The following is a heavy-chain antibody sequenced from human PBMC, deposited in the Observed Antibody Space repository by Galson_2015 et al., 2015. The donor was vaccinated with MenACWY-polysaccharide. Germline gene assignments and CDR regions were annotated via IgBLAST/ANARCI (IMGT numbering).Heavy chain of an antibody. D-gene: IGHD1-26*01. CDR1: GFIFSSYE. Sequence: SLRLSCAASGFIFSSYEMNWVRQAPGKGLEWVSHVTSSTSAIYYADSVKGRFTISRDNAKNSLYLQMSSLRAEDTAVYYCARGSYGIGYGMDVWGQGTTVTVSS. CDR2: VTSSTSAI. CDR3: ARGSYGIGYGMDV. V-gene: IGHV3-48*03. J-gene: IGHJ6*02.